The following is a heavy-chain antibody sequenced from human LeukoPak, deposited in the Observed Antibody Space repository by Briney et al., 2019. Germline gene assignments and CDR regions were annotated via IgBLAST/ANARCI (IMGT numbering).Heavy chain of an antibody. J-gene: IGHJ4*02. Sequence: GESLKISCKGSGYSFTGYWIGWVRQMPGKGLDWMGIIYPGDSDTRYSRSFQGQVTISADKSISTAYLQWSSLKASDTAMYYCARPLTVAGTALFAYWGQGTLVTVSS. D-gene: IGHD6-19*01. CDR3: ARPLTVAGTALFAY. CDR2: IYPGDSDT. CDR1: GYSFTGYW. V-gene: IGHV5-51*01.